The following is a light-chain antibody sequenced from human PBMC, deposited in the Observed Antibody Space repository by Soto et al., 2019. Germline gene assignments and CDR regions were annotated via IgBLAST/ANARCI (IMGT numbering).Light chain of an antibody. Sequence: EIVMTQSPATLSVSPGERATLACRASPSVGSNLAWYQQKPGQAPRLLIYGPSTRATGIPARFSGSGSGTEFTLTISSLQSEDFAIYFCQQYNNWPPDRTFGQGTKVEIK. CDR1: PSVGSN. J-gene: IGKJ1*01. CDR2: GPS. V-gene: IGKV3-15*01. CDR3: QQYNNWPPDRT.